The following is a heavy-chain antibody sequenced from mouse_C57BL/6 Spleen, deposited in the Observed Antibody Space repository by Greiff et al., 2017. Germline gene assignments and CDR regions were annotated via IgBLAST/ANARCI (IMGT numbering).Heavy chain of an antibody. Sequence: VQLQQSGPELVKPGASVKISCKASGYAFSSSWMTWVKQRPGKGLEWIGRIYPGDGDTNYNGKFKGKATLTADKSSSTAYMQLSSLTSEDSAVYFCARRGDYGNYVGFADWGKGTLVTVSA. CDR1: GYAFSSSW. CDR3: ARRGDYGNYVGFAD. V-gene: IGHV1-82*01. D-gene: IGHD2-1*01. J-gene: IGHJ3*01. CDR2: IYPGDGDT.